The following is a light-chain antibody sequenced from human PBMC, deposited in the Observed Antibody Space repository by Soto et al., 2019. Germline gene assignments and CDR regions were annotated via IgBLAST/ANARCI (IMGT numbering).Light chain of an antibody. Sequence: EVVLTQSPGTLSLSPGERATLSCRASQTVRNNYLAWYQQKPGQAPRLLIYDAYSRATGIQDRFSGGGSGTDLTLTIRRLEPEDFAVYYCQQFSSYPLTVGGGTKVDI. CDR2: DAY. CDR1: QTVRNNY. J-gene: IGKJ4*01. CDR3: QQFSSYPLT. V-gene: IGKV3-20*01.